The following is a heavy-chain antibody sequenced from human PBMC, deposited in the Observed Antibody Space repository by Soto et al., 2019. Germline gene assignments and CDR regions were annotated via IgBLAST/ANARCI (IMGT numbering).Heavy chain of an antibody. D-gene: IGHD3-22*01. J-gene: IGHJ5*02. CDR1: GYTFTSYG. CDR2: ISAYNGNT. Sequence: ASVKVSCKASGYTFTSYGISRVRQAPGQGLEWMGWISAYNGNTNYAQKLQGRVTMTTDTSTSTAYMELRSLRSDDTAVYYCARTEDSSGYYGGWFDPWGQGTLVTVSS. CDR3: ARTEDSSGYYGGWFDP. V-gene: IGHV1-18*04.